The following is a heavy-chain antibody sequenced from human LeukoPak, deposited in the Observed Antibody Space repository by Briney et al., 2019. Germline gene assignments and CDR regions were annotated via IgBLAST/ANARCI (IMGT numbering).Heavy chain of an antibody. Sequence: SETLSLTCTVSGGSISSSSYYWGWIRQPPGKGLEWIGSIYYSGSTYYNPSLKSRVTISVDRSKNQFSLKLSSVTAADTAVYYCARTPRGGQNYFDYWGQGTLVTVSS. CDR1: GGSISSSSYY. CDR2: IYYSGST. V-gene: IGHV4-39*07. J-gene: IGHJ4*02. CDR3: ARTPRGGQNYFDY.